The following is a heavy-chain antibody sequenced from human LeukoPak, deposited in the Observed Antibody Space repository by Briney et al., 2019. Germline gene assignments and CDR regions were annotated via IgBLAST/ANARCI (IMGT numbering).Heavy chain of an antibody. CDR3: ARAVEIAAAGTLFDY. J-gene: IGHJ4*02. CDR1: GGSISSGDYY. Sequence: PSETLSLSCTVSGGSISSGDYYWSWIRQPPGKGLEWIGYIYYSGSTNYNPSLKSRVTISVDTSKNQFSLKLSSVTAADTAVYYCARAVEIAAAGTLFDYWGQGTLVTVSS. D-gene: IGHD6-13*01. CDR2: IYYSGST. V-gene: IGHV4-61*08.